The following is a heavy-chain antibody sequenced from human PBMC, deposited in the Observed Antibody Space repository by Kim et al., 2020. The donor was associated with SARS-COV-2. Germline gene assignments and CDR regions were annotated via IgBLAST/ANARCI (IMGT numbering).Heavy chain of an antibody. V-gene: IGHV3-48*03. CDR3: ARALAVAGGLFDY. J-gene: IGHJ4*02. Sequence: GGSLRLSCAASGFTFSSYEMNWVRQAPGKGLEWVSYISSSGSTIYYADSVKGRFTISRDNAKNSLYLQMNSLRAEDTAVYYCARALAVAGGLFDYWGQGTLVTVSS. CDR2: ISSSGSTI. CDR1: GFTFSSYE. D-gene: IGHD6-19*01.